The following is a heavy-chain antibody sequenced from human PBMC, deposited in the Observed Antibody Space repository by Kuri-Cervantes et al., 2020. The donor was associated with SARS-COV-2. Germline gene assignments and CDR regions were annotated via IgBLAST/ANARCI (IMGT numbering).Heavy chain of an antibody. D-gene: IGHD2-15*01. CDR3: ARNWLGYCSGGSCRYYYYYMDV. V-gene: IGHV1-2*02. CDR1: GYTFTGYY. CDR2: INPNSGGT. J-gene: IGHJ6*03. Sequence: ASVKVSCKASGYTFTGYYMHWVRQAPGQGLEWMGWINPNSGGTNYAQKFQGRVTMTRDTSISTAYMELSRLRSDDTAVYYCARNWLGYCSGGSCRYYYYYMDVWGKGTTVTVSS.